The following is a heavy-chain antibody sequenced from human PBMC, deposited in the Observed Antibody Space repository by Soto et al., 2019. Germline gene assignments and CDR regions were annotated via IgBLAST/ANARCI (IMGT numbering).Heavy chain of an antibody. J-gene: IGHJ4*02. CDR3: ARGRDGDY. Sequence: QVHLVQSGAEVKKPGASVKVSCKASGYTFTSYGITWVRQAPGQGLEWMGWISAHNGNTDYAQKLQGRVIVTRDTSPSTAYRELRSLISDDTAVYDCARGRDGDYWGQGALVTVSS. CDR1: GYTFTSYG. V-gene: IGHV1-18*01. D-gene: IGHD6-6*01. CDR2: ISAHNGNT.